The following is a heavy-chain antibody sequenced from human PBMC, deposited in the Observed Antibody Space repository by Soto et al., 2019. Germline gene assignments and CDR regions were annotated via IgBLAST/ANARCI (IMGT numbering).Heavy chain of an antibody. Sequence: EVQLVETGGGLIQPGGSLRLSCAASGFTVSSNYMSWVRQAPGKGLEWVSVIYSGGSTYYADSVKGRFTISRDNSKNTLYLQMNSLRAEDTAVYYCARGVLGYYDSSGYYIDYGMDVWDQGTTVTVSS. CDR1: GFTVSSNY. V-gene: IGHV3-53*02. CDR3: ARGVLGYYDSSGYYIDYGMDV. D-gene: IGHD3-22*01. CDR2: IYSGGST. J-gene: IGHJ6*02.